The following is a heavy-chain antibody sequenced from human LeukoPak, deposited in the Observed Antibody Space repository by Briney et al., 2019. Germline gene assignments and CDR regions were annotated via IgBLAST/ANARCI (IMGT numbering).Heavy chain of an antibody. Sequence: ASVKVSCKASGYTFTRYYMHWVRQAPGQGLEWMGIINPSGGSTSYAQKFQGRVTMTRDMSTSTVYMELSRLRSDDTAVYYCAILAVWGAFDIWGQGTMVTVSS. V-gene: IGHV1-46*01. D-gene: IGHD7-27*01. CDR2: INPSGGST. J-gene: IGHJ3*02. CDR1: GYTFTRYY. CDR3: AILAVWGAFDI.